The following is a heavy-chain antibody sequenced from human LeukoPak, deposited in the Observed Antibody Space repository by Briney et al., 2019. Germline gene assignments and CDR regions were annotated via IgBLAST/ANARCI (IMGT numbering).Heavy chain of an antibody. J-gene: IGHJ3*02. V-gene: IGHV4-30-4*01. CDR2: IYYSGST. Sequence: PSETLSLTCTVSGGSISSGDYYWSWIRQPPGKGLEWIGYIYYSGSTYYNPSLKSRVTISVDTSKNQFSLKLSSVTAADTAVYYCARGQLRYFDWAFDIWGQGTMVTVSS. CDR3: ARGQLRYFDWAFDI. D-gene: IGHD3-9*01. CDR1: GGSISSGDYY.